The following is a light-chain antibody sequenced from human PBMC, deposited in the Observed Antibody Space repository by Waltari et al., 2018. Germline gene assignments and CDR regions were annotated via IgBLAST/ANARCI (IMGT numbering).Light chain of an antibody. J-gene: IGKJ1*01. CDR1: QSVSRA. CDR2: GAS. CDR3: QHYVRLPVT. V-gene: IGKV3-20*01. Sequence: LVFTQSPGPLSLSPGERVTLSCRASQSVSRALAGYQQKPGQAPRLLLYGASTRATGIPDRFSGSGSGTDFSLTISRLEPEDFAVYYCQHYVRLPVTFGQGTKVEIK.